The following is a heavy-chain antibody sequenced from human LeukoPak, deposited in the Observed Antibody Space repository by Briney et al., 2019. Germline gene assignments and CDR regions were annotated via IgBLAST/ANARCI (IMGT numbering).Heavy chain of an antibody. CDR1: GGSISSYY. D-gene: IGHD1-26*01. J-gene: IGHJ4*02. V-gene: IGHV4-59*08. Sequence: SETLSLTCTVSGGSISSYYWSWIRQPPGKGLEWIGYMYYSGSTNYNPSLKSRVTISVDTSKNQFSLRLNSVTAADTAMYYCVKSGGYGLIDYWGQGTLVTVSS. CDR2: MYYSGST. CDR3: VKSGGYGLIDY.